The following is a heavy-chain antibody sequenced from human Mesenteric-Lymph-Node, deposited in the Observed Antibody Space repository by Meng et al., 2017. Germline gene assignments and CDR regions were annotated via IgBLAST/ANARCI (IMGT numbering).Heavy chain of an antibody. Sequence: KVSCKGSGYSFTTYWIGWVRQMPGKGLELMGIIYPGDSDTRYSPSFQGQVTISADKSITTAYLQWSSLKASDTAMYYCARVLPIIRGVPGDFDYWGQGTLVTVSS. V-gene: IGHV5-51*01. J-gene: IGHJ4*02. CDR3: ARVLPIIRGVPGDFDY. D-gene: IGHD3-10*01. CDR1: GYSFTTYW. CDR2: IYPGDSDT.